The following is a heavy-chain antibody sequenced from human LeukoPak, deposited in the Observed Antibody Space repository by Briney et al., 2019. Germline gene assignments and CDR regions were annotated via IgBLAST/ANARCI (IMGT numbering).Heavy chain of an antibody. CDR2: INPNSGGT. D-gene: IGHD3-22*01. Sequence: GASVKVSCKASGYTFTGYYMHWVRQAPGQGVEWMGWINPNSGGTNYAQKFQGRVTMTRDTAISTAYMELSRLRSDDTAVYYCARVYYYDSSGYTLDYWGQGTLVTVSS. J-gene: IGHJ4*02. CDR3: ARVYYYDSSGYTLDY. V-gene: IGHV1-2*02. CDR1: GYTFTGYY.